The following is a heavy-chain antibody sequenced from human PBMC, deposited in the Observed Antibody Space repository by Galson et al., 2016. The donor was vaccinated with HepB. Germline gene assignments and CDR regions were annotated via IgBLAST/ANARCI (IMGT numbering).Heavy chain of an antibody. V-gene: IGHV3-11*01. CDR1: GFTFSYYY. CDR2: ISSDGRTI. Sequence: SLRLSCATSGFTFSYYYMSWIRQAPGKGLEWVSYISSDGRTINYADSVKGRLTISRDNAKHSLYLHMNSLTGEDMAVYYCARMFPLYRHGWYVRGDGWFDAWGQGILVTVSS. J-gene: IGHJ5*02. D-gene: IGHD6-19*01. CDR3: ARMFPLYRHGWYVRGDGWFDA.